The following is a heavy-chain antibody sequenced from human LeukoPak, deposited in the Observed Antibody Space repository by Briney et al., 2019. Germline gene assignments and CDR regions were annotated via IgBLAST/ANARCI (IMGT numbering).Heavy chain of an antibody. Sequence: ASVKVSCKASGDIFTNYGISWVRQAPGQGLEWMGWISPYNGNTNYPQKLQGRVTLTTDTSTTTAYMELRSLRSDDTAVYYCVRTEVSSGSEDYWGQGTLVTVSS. V-gene: IGHV1-18*01. J-gene: IGHJ4*02. CDR3: VRTEVSSGSEDY. CDR1: GDIFTNYG. CDR2: ISPYNGNT. D-gene: IGHD6-19*01.